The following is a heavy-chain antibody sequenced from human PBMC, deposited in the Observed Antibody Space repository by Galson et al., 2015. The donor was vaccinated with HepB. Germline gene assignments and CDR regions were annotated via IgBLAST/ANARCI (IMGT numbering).Heavy chain of an antibody. J-gene: IGHJ4*02. Sequence: SLRLSCAASRFTFSFYSMTWVRQAPGKGLEWISHISSDGGTKYYADSVKGRFTISRDNVKNLLYLQMNSLRAEDTAVYYCARDAWVDYWGQGTLVTVSS. V-gene: IGHV3-48*01. CDR3: ARDAWVDY. CDR1: RFTFSFYS. CDR2: ISSDGGTK. D-gene: IGHD7-27*01.